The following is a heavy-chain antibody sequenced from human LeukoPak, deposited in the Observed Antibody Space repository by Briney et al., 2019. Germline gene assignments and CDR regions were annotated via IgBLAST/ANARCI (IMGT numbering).Heavy chain of an antibody. CDR2: ISSSSSYI. CDR1: GFTFSSYS. CDR3: ASCSGGSCYLDY. J-gene: IGHJ4*02. Sequence: PGGSLRLSCAASGFTFSSYSMNWVRQAPGKGLERVSSISSSSSYIYYADSVKGRFTISRDNAKNSLYLQMYSLRAEDTAVYYCASCSGGSCYLDYWGQGTLVTVSS. D-gene: IGHD2-15*01. V-gene: IGHV3-21*01.